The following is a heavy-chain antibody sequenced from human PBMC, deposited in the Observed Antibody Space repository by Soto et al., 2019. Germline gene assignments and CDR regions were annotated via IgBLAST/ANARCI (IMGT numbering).Heavy chain of an antibody. D-gene: IGHD4-17*01. CDR1: GFSLTNGRMG. CDR2: FFSDAER. V-gene: IGHV2-26*01. CDR3: ARMDGDYNYYGLDV. Sequence: QVTLKESGPVLVKPTETLTLTCSVSGFSLTNGRMGVSWIRQPPGKALEWLAHFFSDAERSYSTSMQSRLNMYKDSSGRQVVITMTNMAPADTATYFCARMDGDYNYYGLDVWGHGIAVTVSS. J-gene: IGHJ6*02.